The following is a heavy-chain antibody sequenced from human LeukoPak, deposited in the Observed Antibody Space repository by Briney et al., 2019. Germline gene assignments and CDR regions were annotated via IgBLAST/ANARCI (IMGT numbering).Heavy chain of an antibody. J-gene: IGHJ4*02. D-gene: IGHD3-22*01. Sequence: GGSLTLSCAASGFTFSSIALSWVRQAPDKGLEWVSNISGSGGGTYYADSVKGRFTISRDNAKNSLYLQMNSLRAEDTAVYYCARARGYYECSGYLVNMYYFDYWGQGTLGTVSA. CDR2: ISGSGGGT. CDR1: GFTFSSIA. CDR3: ARARGYYECSGYLVNMYYFDY. V-gene: IGHV3-23*01.